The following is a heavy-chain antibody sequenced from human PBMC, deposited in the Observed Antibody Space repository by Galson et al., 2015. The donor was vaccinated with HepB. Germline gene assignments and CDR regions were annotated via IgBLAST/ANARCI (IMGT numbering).Heavy chain of an antibody. Sequence: SLRLSCAASGFTVSSNYMSWVRQAPGKGLEWVSVIYSGGSTYYADSVKGRFTISRDNSKNTLYLQMNSLRAEDTAVYYCASRIFYDSSGYYPRDAFDIWGQGTMVTVSS. CDR3: ASRIFYDSSGYYPRDAFDI. V-gene: IGHV3-66*01. CDR1: GFTVSSNY. J-gene: IGHJ3*02. D-gene: IGHD3-22*01. CDR2: IYSGGST.